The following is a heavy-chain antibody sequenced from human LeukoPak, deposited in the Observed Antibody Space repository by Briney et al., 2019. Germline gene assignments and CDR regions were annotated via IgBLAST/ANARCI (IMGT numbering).Heavy chain of an antibody. CDR3: ARDREGAVGRWVGGYYYYYMDV. CDR2: IYTSGST. Sequence: RASETLSLTCTVSGGSISSGSYYWSWIRQPAGKGLEWIGRIYTSGSTNYNPSLKSRVTISVDTSKNQFSLKLSSVTAADTAVYYCARDREGAVGRWVGGYYYYYMDVWGKGTTVTVSS. V-gene: IGHV4-61*02. D-gene: IGHD3-16*01. J-gene: IGHJ6*03. CDR1: GGSISSGSYY.